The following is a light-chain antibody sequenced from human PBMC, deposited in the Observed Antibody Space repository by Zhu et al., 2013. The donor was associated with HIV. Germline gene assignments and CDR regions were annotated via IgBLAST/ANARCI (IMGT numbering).Light chain of an antibody. J-gene: IGKJ2*01. CDR1: QTLLHTNGYSY. CDR2: LGS. Sequence: DIVMTQSPLSLPVTPGEPASISCRSNQTLLHTNGYSYLDWYLQKPGQSPHLLIYLGSNRASGVPDRFSGSGTGTDFTLRISTVKAEDVGVYYCMQLLQVPHTLGQGTKLEIK. CDR3: MQLLQVPHT. V-gene: IGKV2-28*01.